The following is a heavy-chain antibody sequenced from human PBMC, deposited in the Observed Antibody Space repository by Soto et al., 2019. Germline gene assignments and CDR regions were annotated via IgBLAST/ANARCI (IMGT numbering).Heavy chain of an antibody. CDR3: ARPRGWSYRNNNAYYGMDV. Sequence: QVQLVESGGGVVQPGRSQRLSCLASGFTFSSYGMHWVRQAPGKGLEWVTHIGSAGNDKQDADSEKGRFTISRDNSKNTLYLDMNDLRVEDTALYYCARPRGWSYRNNNAYYGMDVWGQGTTVIVSS. CDR2: IGSAGNDK. V-gene: IGHV3-33*01. J-gene: IGHJ6*02. D-gene: IGHD1-26*01. CDR1: GFTFSSYG.